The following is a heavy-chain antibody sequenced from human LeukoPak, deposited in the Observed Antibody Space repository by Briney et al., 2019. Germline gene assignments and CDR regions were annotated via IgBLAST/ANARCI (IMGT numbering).Heavy chain of an antibody. CDR3: ARPSTSLRYFDY. J-gene: IGHJ4*02. V-gene: IGHV5-51*01. CDR2: IYPGDSDT. D-gene: IGHD3-9*01. Sequence: GESLKISCEASGYSFTTYWIVWVRQMPGKGLEWMGIIYPGDSDTKYSPSFQGQVTISADKSISTAYLQWSSLKASDTAMYYCARPSTSLRYFDYWGQGTLVTVSS. CDR1: GYSFTTYW.